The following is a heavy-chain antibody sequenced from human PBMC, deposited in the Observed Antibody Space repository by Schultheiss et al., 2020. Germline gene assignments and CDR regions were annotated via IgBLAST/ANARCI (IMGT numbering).Heavy chain of an antibody. D-gene: IGHD2-8*02. V-gene: IGHV3-30*18. CDR1: GFTFSNLG. J-gene: IGHJ4*02. CDR2: ISYSASGK. CDR3: VKDRYSTGWLFDS. Sequence: GGSLRLSCAASGFTFSNLGFHWVRQAPGKGLEWVAVISYSASGKYYADSVKGRFIISRDNSKNTLYLQMNSLKEADTAVYYCVKDRYSTGWLFDSWGQGIMVTVSS.